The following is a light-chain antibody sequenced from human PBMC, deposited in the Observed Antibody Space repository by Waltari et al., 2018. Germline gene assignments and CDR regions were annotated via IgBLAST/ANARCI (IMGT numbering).Light chain of an antibody. J-gene: IGLJ3*02. V-gene: IGLV4-69*01. CDR2: VNSDGSH. CDR3: QTGGHGTWV. Sequence: QLVLTQSPSASASLGASAKLTCTLSSGHSSNIIAWLQQQPEKGPRYLMQVNSDGSHSKGDEIPDRFAGSSAGAERYLTIATVQSEDEADYYCQTGGHGTWVFGGGTKLTVL. CDR1: SGHSSNI.